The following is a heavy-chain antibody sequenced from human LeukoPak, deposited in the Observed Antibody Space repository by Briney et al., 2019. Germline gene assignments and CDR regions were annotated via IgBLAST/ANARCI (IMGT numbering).Heavy chain of an antibody. V-gene: IGHV3-30*04. CDR3: ARDLGPHRSSPNSGAFDI. CDR2: ISYDGSNK. D-gene: IGHD6-6*01. CDR1: GFTFSSYA. J-gene: IGHJ3*02. Sequence: PGGSLRLSCAASGFTFSSYAMHWVRQAPGKGLEWVAVISYDGSNKYYADSVKGRFTIPRDNAKTSLYLQMNNLRADDTAVYYCARDLGPHRSSPNSGAFDIWGQGTMVTVSS.